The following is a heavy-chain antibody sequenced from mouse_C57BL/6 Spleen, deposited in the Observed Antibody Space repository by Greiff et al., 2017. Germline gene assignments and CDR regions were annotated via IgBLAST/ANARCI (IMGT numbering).Heavy chain of an antibody. Sequence: VQLQQSGAELVRPGASVKLSCTASGFNIKDDYMHWVKQRPEQGLEWLGWIDPENGDTEYASKFQGKATITADTSSNTAYLQLSSLTSEDTAVYYCTTGDYYGSSPCDYWGQGTTLTVSS. V-gene: IGHV14-4*01. D-gene: IGHD1-1*01. CDR1: GFNIKDDY. J-gene: IGHJ2*01. CDR3: TTGDYYGSSPCDY. CDR2: IDPENGDT.